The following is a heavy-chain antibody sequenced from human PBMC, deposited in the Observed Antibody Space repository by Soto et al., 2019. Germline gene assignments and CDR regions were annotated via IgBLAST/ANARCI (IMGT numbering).Heavy chain of an antibody. CDR3: ARVPYGDYAVY. D-gene: IGHD4-17*01. CDR1: GGSVSSGSYY. CDR2: IYYSGST. V-gene: IGHV4-61*01. Sequence: QVQLQESGPGLVKPSETLSLTCTVSGGSVSSGSYYWSWIRQPPGKGLEWLGYIYYSGSTNYNPSLKSRVTISVDTSKNQFSLKLSSVTAADTAVYYCARVPYGDYAVYWGQGTLVTVSS. J-gene: IGHJ4*02.